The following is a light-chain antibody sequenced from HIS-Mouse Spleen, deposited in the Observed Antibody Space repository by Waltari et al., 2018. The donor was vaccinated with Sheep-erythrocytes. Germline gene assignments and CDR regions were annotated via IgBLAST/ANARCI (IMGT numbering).Light chain of an antibody. V-gene: IGLV1-44*01. J-gene: IGLJ3*02. CDR1: SSNIGSNT. CDR3: AAWDDSLNGPV. CDR2: SNK. Sequence: QSVLTQPPSASGTPGQRVTISCSGSSSNIGSNTVNWYQQLPGTAPKLLIYSNKRVASGVPDRCSGSKSGTSASLAISGLQSEDEADYYCAAWDDSLNGPVFGGGTKLTVL.